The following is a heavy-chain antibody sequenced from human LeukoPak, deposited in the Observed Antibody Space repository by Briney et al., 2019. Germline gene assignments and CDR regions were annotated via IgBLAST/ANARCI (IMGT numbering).Heavy chain of an antibody. D-gene: IGHD3-22*01. CDR1: GITFSSFG. CDR2: INGSGGST. V-gene: IGHV3-23*01. J-gene: IGHJ5*02. CDR3: ANAGSGYYSLFDP. Sequence: PGGSLRLSCAASGITFSSFGMHWVRQAPGKGLEWVSAINGSGGSTYYADSVKGRFTISRDNSKNTLYLQMNSLRAEDTAVYYCANAGSGYYSLFDPWGQGTLVTVSS.